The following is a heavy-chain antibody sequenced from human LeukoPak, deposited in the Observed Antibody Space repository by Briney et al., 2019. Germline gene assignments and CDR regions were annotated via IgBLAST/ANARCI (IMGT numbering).Heavy chain of an antibody. D-gene: IGHD6-19*01. CDR3: ARVDTGGWYYFDY. CDR2: ISSSSSYI. J-gene: IGHJ4*02. CDR1: GFTFSSYA. Sequence: GGSLRLSCAASGFTFSSYAMNWVRQAPGKGLEWVSSISSSSSYIYYADSVKGRFTISRDNAKNSLYLQMNSLRAEDTALYHCARVDTGGWYYFDYWGQGTLVTVSS. V-gene: IGHV3-21*04.